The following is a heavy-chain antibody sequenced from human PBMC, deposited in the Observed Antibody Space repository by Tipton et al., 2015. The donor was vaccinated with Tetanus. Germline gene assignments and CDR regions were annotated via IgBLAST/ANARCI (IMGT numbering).Heavy chain of an antibody. CDR1: GFIFSSYG. D-gene: IGHD2-15*01. J-gene: IGHJ5*02. CDR2: SWYDGTDK. CDR3: AREADCSGGSCFSGGFDP. Sequence: SLRLSCAASGFIFSSYGIHWVRQAPGKGLEWVAVSWYDGTDKYYADSVKGRFTISRDNSKNTLYLQMNSLRAEDTALYYCAREADCSGGSCFSGGFDPWGQGTQVPVSS. V-gene: IGHV3-33*01.